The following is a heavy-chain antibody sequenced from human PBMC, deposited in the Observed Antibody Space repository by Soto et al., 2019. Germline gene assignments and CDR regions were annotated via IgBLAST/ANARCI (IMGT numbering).Heavy chain of an antibody. CDR3: ARAALLVVAGGRNSFDF. CDR2: IYYSGST. V-gene: IGHV4-31*03. J-gene: IGHJ3*01. D-gene: IGHD2-2*01. Sequence: LSLTCTVSGGSISSGGYYWSWIRQHPGKGLEWIGYIYYSGSTYYNPSLKSRVTISVDTSKNRFSLKLSSVTAADTAVYYCARAALLVVAGGRNSFDFWDQGTMVTGS. CDR1: GGSISSGGYY.